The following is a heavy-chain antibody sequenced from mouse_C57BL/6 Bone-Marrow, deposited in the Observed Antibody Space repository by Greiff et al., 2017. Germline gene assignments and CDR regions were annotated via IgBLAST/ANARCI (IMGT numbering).Heavy chain of an antibody. CDR3: TPVTTVVADWYFDD. Sequence: EVQLQQSGAELVRPGASVKLSCTASGFNIKDDYMHWVKQRPEQGLEWIGWIDPENGDTEYASKFQGKATITADTYSNTAYLQLSSLTSEDTAVYYCTPVTTVVADWYFDDWGTGTTVTVSS. J-gene: IGHJ1*03. CDR2: IDPENGDT. CDR1: GFNIKDDY. D-gene: IGHD1-1*01. V-gene: IGHV14-4*01.